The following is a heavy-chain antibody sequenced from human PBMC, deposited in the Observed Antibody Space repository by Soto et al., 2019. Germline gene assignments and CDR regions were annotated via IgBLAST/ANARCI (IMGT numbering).Heavy chain of an antibody. CDR1: GGSFSGYY. D-gene: IGHD2-15*01. CDR3: AQRWSNRAVEY. J-gene: IGHJ4*02. V-gene: IGHV4-34*01. CDR2: INHSGST. Sequence: QVQLQQWGAGLLKPSETLSLTCAVYGGSFSGYYWSWIRQPPGKGLEWIGEINHSGSTNYNPSLKSRVTISVDTSKNQFSQKLSSVTAADTAVYYCAQRWSNRAVEYWGQGTLVTVSS.